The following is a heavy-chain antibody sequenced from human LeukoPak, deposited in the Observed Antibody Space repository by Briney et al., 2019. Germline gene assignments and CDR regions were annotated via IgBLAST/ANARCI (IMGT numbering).Heavy chain of an antibody. V-gene: IGHV3-21*01. Sequence: PGGSLGLSCAASGFTFSSYSMNWVRQAPGKGLERVSSISSSSSYIYYADSVKGRFTISRDNAKNSLYLQMNSLRAEDTAVYYCARERDNLGYCSSTSCYVIDYWGQGTLVTVSS. CDR3: ARERDNLGYCSSTSCYVIDY. D-gene: IGHD2-2*01. CDR2: ISSSSSYI. J-gene: IGHJ4*02. CDR1: GFTFSSYS.